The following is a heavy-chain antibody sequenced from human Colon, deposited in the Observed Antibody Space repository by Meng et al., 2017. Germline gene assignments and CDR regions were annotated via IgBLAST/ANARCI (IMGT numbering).Heavy chain of an antibody. CDR1: CYSLKSGYY. J-gene: IGHJ5*02. D-gene: IGHD2/OR15-2a*01. Sequence: QVTARESGLELVKPVATLPLPWASSCYSLKSGYYWGWIRRTQGRGLAWIASMHHSGSTYYNPSLKTRLSLSIDTSRNELSLKLTSVTAADSAVYYCARESGLLSAIVEIGRAGRFDPWGLGTLVTVSS. CDR2: MHHSGST. V-gene: IGHV4-38-2*02. CDR3: ARESGLLSAIVEIGRAGRFDP.